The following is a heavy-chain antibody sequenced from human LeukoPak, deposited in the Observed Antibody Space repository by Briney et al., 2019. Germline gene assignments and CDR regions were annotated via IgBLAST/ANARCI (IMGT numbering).Heavy chain of an antibody. Sequence: SETLSLTCTVSGGSISSYSWSWIRQPAGKGLEWIGRIFASGSTKYNPSLKSRVTISVDTSKNQFSLKLSSVTAADTAVYYCARGGSFGGATPDYWGQGTLVTVSS. V-gene: IGHV4-4*07. J-gene: IGHJ4*02. CDR2: IFASGST. D-gene: IGHD1-26*01. CDR3: ARGGSFGGATPDY. CDR1: GGSISSYS.